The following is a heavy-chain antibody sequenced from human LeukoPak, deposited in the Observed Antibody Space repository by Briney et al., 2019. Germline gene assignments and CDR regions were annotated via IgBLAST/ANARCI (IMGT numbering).Heavy chain of an antibody. J-gene: IGHJ4*02. CDR2: INHSGST. CDR3: ARGLLCSGGSCYKAIDY. D-gene: IGHD2-15*01. V-gene: IGHV4-34*01. CDR1: GGSFSGYY. Sequence: SETLSLTCAVYGGSFSGYYWSWIRQPPGKGLEWIGEINHSGSTNYNPSLKSRVTISVDTSKNQLSLKLSSVTAADTAVYYCARGLLCSGGSCYKAIDYWGQGTLVTVSS.